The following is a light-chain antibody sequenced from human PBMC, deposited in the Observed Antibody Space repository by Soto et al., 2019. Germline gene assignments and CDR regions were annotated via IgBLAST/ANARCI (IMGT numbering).Light chain of an antibody. CDR2: GAY. CDR1: KSISTY. CDR3: QQSNSSPYT. V-gene: IGKV1-39*01. J-gene: IGKJ2*01. Sequence: DIRMTQSPSSLSASVGDRVNITCRASKSISTYFNWYQHKPGTAPNLLIYGAYRLQSGVPSRFTGSVSRTDFTLTISNLQPEDSATYFCQQSNSSPYTFGQGTRLEIK.